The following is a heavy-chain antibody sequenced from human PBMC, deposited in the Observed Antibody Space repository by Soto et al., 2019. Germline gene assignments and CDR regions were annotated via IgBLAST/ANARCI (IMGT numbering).Heavy chain of an antibody. J-gene: IGHJ4*02. CDR3: ARAPPSTVTTLYYFDY. CDR2: IIPIFGTA. D-gene: IGHD4-17*01. V-gene: IGHV1-69*13. Sequence: SVKVSCKASGGTFSSYAISWVRKAPGQGLEWMGGIIPIFGTANYAQKFQGRVTITADESTSTAYMELSSLRSEDTAVYYCARAPPSTVTTLYYFDYWGQGTLVTVSS. CDR1: GGTFSSYA.